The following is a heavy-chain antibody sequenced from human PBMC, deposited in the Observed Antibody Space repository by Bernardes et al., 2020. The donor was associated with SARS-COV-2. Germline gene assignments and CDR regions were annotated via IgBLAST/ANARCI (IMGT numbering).Heavy chain of an antibody. CDR1: GGSISSGGYY. J-gene: IGHJ4*02. CDR3: ARDSGFERSSGLTPAFWY. CDR2: IYYSGST. Sequence: SETLSLTCTVSGGSISSGGYYWSWIRQHPGKGLEWIGYIYYSGSTYYNPSLKSRVTISVDTSKNQFSLKLSSVTAADTAVYYCARDSGFERSSGLTPAFWYWGQGTLVTVSS. D-gene: IGHD3-22*01. V-gene: IGHV4-31*03.